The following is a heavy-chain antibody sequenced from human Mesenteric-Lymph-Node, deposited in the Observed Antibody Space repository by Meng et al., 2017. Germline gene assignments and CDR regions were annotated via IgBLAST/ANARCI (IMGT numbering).Heavy chain of an antibody. J-gene: IGHJ4*02. CDR2: IYYSGST. V-gene: IGHV4-59*01. CDR3: ARADILAVAGMGFDH. Sequence: SETLSLTCTVSGGSISSYYWSWIRQPPGKGLEWIGYIYYSGSTNYNPSLKSRVTISVDTSKNQFSLKLRSVTAADTAVYYCARADILAVAGMGFDHWGQGTLVTVSS. D-gene: IGHD6-19*01. CDR1: GGSISSYY.